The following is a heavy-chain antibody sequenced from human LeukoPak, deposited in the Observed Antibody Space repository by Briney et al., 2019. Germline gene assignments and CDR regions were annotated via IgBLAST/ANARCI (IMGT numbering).Heavy chain of an antibody. CDR1: GFTFSSYW. V-gene: IGHV3-74*01. Sequence: PGGSLRLSCAASGFTFSSYWMHWVRQAPGKGLVWVSRINSDGSSTSYADSVKGRFTISRDNAKNTLYLQMNSLRAEDTAVYYCASGPGGGSSYWFDPWGQGTLVTVSS. J-gene: IGHJ5*02. D-gene: IGHD2-15*01. CDR3: ASGPGGGSSYWFDP. CDR2: INSDGSST.